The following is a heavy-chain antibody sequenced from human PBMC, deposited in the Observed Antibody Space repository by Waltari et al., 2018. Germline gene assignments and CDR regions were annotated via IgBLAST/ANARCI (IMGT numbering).Heavy chain of an antibody. CDR3: ARHRSVHTWYPGLDP. CDR1: GGSITSSGYY. V-gene: IGHV4-39*01. CDR2: VSSGGTT. J-gene: IGHJ5*02. D-gene: IGHD6-13*01. Sequence: QLQLQESGPGLVKPSETLSLICTVSGGSITSSGYYWDWIRQSPGTGLEWIGDVSSGGTTNFTSSLRRRVISSTDTSKYQFSLKLISVTAADTALYYCARHRSVHTWYPGLDPWGQGTLVTVSS.